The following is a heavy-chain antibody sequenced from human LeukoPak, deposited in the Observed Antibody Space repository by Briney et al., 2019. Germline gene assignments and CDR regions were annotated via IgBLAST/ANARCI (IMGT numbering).Heavy chain of an antibody. CDR3: ARGSRGINYYDSSGYYDYYYYYMDV. CDR1: GCTFTSYD. V-gene: IGHV1-8*01. D-gene: IGHD3-22*01. CDR2: MNPNSGNT. Sequence: ASVKVSCKASGCTFTSYDINWVRQATGQGLEWMGWMNPNSGNTGYAQKFQGRVTMTRNTSISTAYMELSSLRSEDTAVYYCARGSRGINYYDSSGYYDYYYYYMDVWGKGTTVTVSS. J-gene: IGHJ6*03.